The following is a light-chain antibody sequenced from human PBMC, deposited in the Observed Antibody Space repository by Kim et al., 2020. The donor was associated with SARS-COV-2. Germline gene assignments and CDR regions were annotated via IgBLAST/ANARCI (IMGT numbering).Light chain of an antibody. CDR2: HDT. CDR1: NIGSKR. J-gene: IGLJ2*01. Sequence: SYELTQPPSVSVAPGETARMTCGGTNIGSKRVHWYRQMPGQAPVLVIYHDTDRPSGIPERLSGSKSGDTATLTISMVVAGDEADYYCQVWDNGSDHIVFGEGTQLTVL. CDR3: QVWDNGSDHIV. V-gene: IGLV3-21*04.